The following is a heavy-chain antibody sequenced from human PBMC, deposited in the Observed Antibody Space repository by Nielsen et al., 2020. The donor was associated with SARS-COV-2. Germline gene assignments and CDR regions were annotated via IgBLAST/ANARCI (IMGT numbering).Heavy chain of an antibody. J-gene: IGHJ3*02. CDR2: ISSSSSTI. CDR3: ARDLRFGELPYDI. Sequence: GGSLRLSCAASGSTFSSYSMNWVRQAPGKGLEWVSYISSSSSTIYYADSVKGRFTISRDNAKNSLYLQMNSLRAEDTAVYYCARDLRFGELPYDIWGQGTMVTVSS. CDR1: GSTFSSYS. D-gene: IGHD3-10*01. V-gene: IGHV3-48*01.